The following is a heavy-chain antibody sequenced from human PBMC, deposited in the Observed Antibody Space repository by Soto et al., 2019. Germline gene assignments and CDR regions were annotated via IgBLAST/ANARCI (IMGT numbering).Heavy chain of an antibody. Sequence: EVQLVESGGGLVKPGGSLRLSCAASGFTFSSYSMNWVRQAPGKGLEWVSSISSSSSYIYYADSVKGRFTISRDNAKNSVYMQMNSVRAEDTAVYYCARDESVVGYCSGGSCQPNDRYYYYMDVWGKGTTVTVSS. V-gene: IGHV3-21*01. CDR1: GFTFSSYS. CDR2: ISSSSSYI. D-gene: IGHD2-15*01. J-gene: IGHJ6*03. CDR3: ARDESVVGYCSGGSCQPNDRYYYYMDV.